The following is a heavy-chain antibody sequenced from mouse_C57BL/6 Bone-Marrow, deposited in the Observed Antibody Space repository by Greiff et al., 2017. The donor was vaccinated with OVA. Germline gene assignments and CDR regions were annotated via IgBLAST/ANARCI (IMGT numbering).Heavy chain of an antibody. CDR1: GYTFTSYW. CDR2: IDPSDSYT. J-gene: IGHJ1*03. CDR3: ARRGTTVVREYFDV. V-gene: IGHV1-69*01. Sequence: QVQLQQPGAELVMPGASVKLSFKASGYTFTSYWMHWVKQRPGQGLEWIGEIDPSDSYTNYNQKFKGKSTLTVDKSSSTAYMQLSSLTSEDSAVYYCARRGTTVVREYFDVWGTGTTVTVSS. D-gene: IGHD1-1*01.